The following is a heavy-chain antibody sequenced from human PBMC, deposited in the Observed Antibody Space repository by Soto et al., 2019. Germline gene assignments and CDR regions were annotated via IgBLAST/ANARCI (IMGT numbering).Heavy chain of an antibody. J-gene: IGHJ6*02. CDR2: ISSGGSTI. V-gene: IGHV3-48*03. D-gene: IGHD6-19*01. CDR3: AREGFSSYGMDV. CDR1: GFTFSSYE. Sequence: EVQLVESGGGLVQPGGSLRLSCAASGFTFSSYEMNWVRQAPGKGLEWVSYISSGGSTIYYADSVKGRFTISRDNAKSSLYLQMNGLRAEDTAAYYCAREGFSSYGMDVWGQGTTVTVSS.